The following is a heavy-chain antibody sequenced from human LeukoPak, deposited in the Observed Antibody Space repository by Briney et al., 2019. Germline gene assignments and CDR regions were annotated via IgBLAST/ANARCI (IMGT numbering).Heavy chain of an antibody. CDR1: GFTFSSYS. J-gene: IGHJ6*02. D-gene: IGHD2-15*01. V-gene: IGHV3-21*01. CDR2: ISSSTSYI. CDR3: ARAYCSGGSCYSELAFDYYYGMDV. Sequence: GGSLRLSCAASGFTFSSYSMNWVRQAPGKGLEWVSSISSSTSYIYYADSVKGRFTISRDNAKNSLYLQMNSLRAEDTAVYYCARAYCSGGSCYSELAFDYYYGMDVWGQGTTVTVSS.